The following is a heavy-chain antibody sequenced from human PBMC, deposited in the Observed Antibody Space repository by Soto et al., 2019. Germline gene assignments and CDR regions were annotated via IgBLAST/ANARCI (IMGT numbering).Heavy chain of an antibody. CDR3: ARDYYYDSSGYYVSYYYGMDV. V-gene: IGHV1-3*01. CDR1: GYTFTSYA. J-gene: IGHJ6*02. CDR2: INAGNGNT. Sequence: ASEKVSWKASGYTFTSYAMHWVRQAPGQRLEWMGWINAGNGNTKYSQKFQGRVTITRDTSASTAYMELSSVRSEDTAVYYCARDYYYDSSGYYVSYYYGMDVWGQGTTVTVSS. D-gene: IGHD3-22*01.